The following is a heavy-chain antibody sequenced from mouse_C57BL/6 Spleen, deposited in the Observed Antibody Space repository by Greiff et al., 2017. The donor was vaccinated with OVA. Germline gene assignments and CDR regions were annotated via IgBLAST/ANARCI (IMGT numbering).Heavy chain of an antibody. Sequence: EVKLEESGGDLVKPGGSLKLSCAASGFTFSSYGMSWVRQTPDKRLEWVATISSGGSYTYYPDSVKGRFTISRDNAKKTLYLQMSSLKSEDTAMYYCARQNAMDYWGQGTSVTVSS. J-gene: IGHJ4*01. CDR1: GFTFSSYG. V-gene: IGHV5-6*02. CDR3: ARQNAMDY. CDR2: ISSGGSYT.